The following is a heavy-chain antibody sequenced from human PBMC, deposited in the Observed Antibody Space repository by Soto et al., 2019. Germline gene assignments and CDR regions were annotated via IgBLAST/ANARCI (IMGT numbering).Heavy chain of an antibody. CDR1: GFTFSSYG. CDR3: AKDLIPLIVLVMRFYYGMDV. CDR2: ISYDGRNK. Sequence: QVQLVESGGGVVQPGRSLRLSCAASGFTFSSYGMHWVRQAPGKGLEWVAVISYDGRNKYYADSVKGRFTISRDNSKNTLYLQMNRLRAEDTAVYYCAKDLIPLIVLVMRFYYGMDVW. J-gene: IGHJ6*01. V-gene: IGHV3-30*18. D-gene: IGHD3-22*01.